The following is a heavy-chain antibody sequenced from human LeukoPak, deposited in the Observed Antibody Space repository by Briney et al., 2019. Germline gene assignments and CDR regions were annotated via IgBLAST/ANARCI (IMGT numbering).Heavy chain of an antibody. J-gene: IGHJ4*02. D-gene: IGHD6-6*01. Sequence: ASVKVSCKASGYTFTSYGISWVRQAPGQGLEWMGWISAYNGNTNYAQKLQGRVTMTTDTSTSTAYMELRSLRSDDTAVYYCARDQSIRLAARPGYWGQGTLSPSPQ. V-gene: IGHV1-18*01. CDR1: GYTFTSYG. CDR3: ARDQSIRLAARPGY. CDR2: ISAYNGNT.